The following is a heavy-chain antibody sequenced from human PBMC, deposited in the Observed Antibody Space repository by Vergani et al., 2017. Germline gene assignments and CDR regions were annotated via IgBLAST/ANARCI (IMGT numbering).Heavy chain of an antibody. D-gene: IGHD1-1*01. Sequence: EVELVQSGPEMRKPGESLKISCKGSEYSFGNYWISWVRQMPGKGLEWMGIIYPADSDTRYSPSFQGQVTISADKSISTAFLQWDSLKASDTALYYCARHTTYTDPWGQGTLVTVSS. V-gene: IGHV5-51*01. CDR3: ARHTTYTDP. CDR2: IYPADSDT. CDR1: EYSFGNYW. J-gene: IGHJ5*02.